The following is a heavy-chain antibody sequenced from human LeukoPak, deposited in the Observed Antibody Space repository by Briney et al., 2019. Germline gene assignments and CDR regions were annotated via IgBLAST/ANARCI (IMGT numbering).Heavy chain of an antibody. Sequence: SETLSLTCTVSGGSISSYYWSWIRQPPGKGLEWIGYIYYSGSTNSNPSLKSRVTISVDTSKNQFSLKLNSVTAADTAVYYCARHIKSGYSRSWSSLDYWGQGTLVTVSS. CDR2: IYYSGST. V-gene: IGHV4-59*01. CDR1: GGSISSYY. J-gene: IGHJ4*02. D-gene: IGHD6-13*01. CDR3: ARHIKSGYSRSWSSLDY.